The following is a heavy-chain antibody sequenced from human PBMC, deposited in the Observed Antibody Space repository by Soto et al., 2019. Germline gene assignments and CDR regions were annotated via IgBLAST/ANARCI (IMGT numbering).Heavy chain of an antibody. CDR2: INPGDSDT. V-gene: IGHV5-51*01. J-gene: IGHJ3*02. D-gene: IGHD3-22*01. Sequence: GESLKISCKGSGYSFPNYWIGWVRQMPGKGLEWMGIINPGDSDTRYSPSFQGQVTISADKSISTGYLQWSSLKASDTAMYYCATRPYYYDTSGYHYVGAFDIWGRGAMVTVSS. CDR3: ATRPYYYDTSGYHYVGAFDI. CDR1: GYSFPNYW.